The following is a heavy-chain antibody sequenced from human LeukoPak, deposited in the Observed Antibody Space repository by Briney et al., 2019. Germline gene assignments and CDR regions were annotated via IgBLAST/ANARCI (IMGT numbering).Heavy chain of an antibody. J-gene: IGHJ6*02. CDR2: INHSGST. D-gene: IGHD1-7*01. CDR3: ARERHWNYVAHNYGMDV. CDR1: GGSFSGYY. Sequence: PSETLPLTCAVYGGSFSGYYWSWIRQPPGKGLEWIGEINHSGSTNYNPSLKSRVTISVDTSKNQFSLKLSSVTAADTAVYYCARERHWNYVAHNYGMDVWGQGTTVTVSS. V-gene: IGHV4-34*01.